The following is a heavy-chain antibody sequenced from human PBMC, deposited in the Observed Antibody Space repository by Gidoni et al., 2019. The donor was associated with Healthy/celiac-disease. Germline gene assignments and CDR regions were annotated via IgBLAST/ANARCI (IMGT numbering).Heavy chain of an antibody. V-gene: IGHV3-64D*06. CDR1: GFPFRSYA. Sequence: EVQLVESGGGLVQPGGPLRLSCSASGFPFRSYAMHWVRQAPGKGLEYVSAISSNGGSTYYADSVKGRFTISRDNSKNTLYLQMSSLRAEDTAVYYCVKDNLITMVRTRYFDYWGQGTLVTVSS. CDR2: ISSNGGST. J-gene: IGHJ4*02. CDR3: VKDNLITMVRTRYFDY. D-gene: IGHD3-10*01.